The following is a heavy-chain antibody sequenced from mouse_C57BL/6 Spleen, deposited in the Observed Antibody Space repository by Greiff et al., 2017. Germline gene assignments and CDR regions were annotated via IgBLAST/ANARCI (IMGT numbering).Heavy chain of an antibody. V-gene: IGHV5-4*01. J-gene: IGHJ4*01. CDR3: ASDRGSCYLHYYAMDY. CDR1: GFTFSSYA. Sequence: EVQLVESGGGLVKPGGSLKLSCAASGFTFSSYAMSWVRQTPEQRLEWVATISDGGSYTYYPDNVKGRFTFSIDNATNNLDLQMSHMKSEDIAMYYCASDRGSCYLHYYAMDYWGQGTSVTVSS. D-gene: IGHD3-2*02. CDR2: ISDGGSYT.